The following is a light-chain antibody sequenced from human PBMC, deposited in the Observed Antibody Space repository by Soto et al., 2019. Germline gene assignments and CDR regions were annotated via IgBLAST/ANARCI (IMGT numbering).Light chain of an antibody. CDR3: SSYAGSAFLL. J-gene: IGLJ2*01. V-gene: IGLV2-8*01. CDR1: SSDVGRYNY. Sequence: QSVLTQPPSASGSPGQSVTISCTGTSSDVGRYNYVSWYQQHPGKAPKLMIYEVSKRPSGVPDRFSGSKSGNTASLSVSGLQDEDEAEYYCSSYAGSAFLLFGGGTKLTVL. CDR2: EVS.